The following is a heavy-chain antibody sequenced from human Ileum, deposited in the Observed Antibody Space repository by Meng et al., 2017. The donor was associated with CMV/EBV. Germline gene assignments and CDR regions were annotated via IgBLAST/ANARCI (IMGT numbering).Heavy chain of an antibody. D-gene: IGHD6-6*01. CDR2: IYHSGST. V-gene: IGHV4-38-2*02. CDR1: GSSTSSGYY. CDR3: ARTLLVVVEYSSSSGWFDP. J-gene: IGHJ5*02. Sequence: SETLSLTCTVSGSSTSSGYYWGWIRQPPGKGLEWIGSIYHSGSTYYNPSLKSRVTISVDTSKNQFSLKLSSVTAADTAVYYCARTLLVVVEYSSSSGWFDPWGQGTLVTVSS.